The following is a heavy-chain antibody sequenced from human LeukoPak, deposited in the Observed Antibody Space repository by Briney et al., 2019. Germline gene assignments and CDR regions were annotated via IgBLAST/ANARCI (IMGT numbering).Heavy chain of an antibody. CDR1: GFTFSSYS. CDR3: ARDEVVVVPAHYYYYYYMDV. D-gene: IGHD2-2*01. CDR2: ISSSSYI. J-gene: IGHJ6*03. Sequence: GGSLRLSCAASGFTFSSYSMNWVRQAPGKGLEWVSSISSSSYIYYADSVKGRFTISRDNAKNSLYLQMNSLRAEDTAVYYCARDEVVVVPAHYYYYYYMDVWGKGTTVTVSS. V-gene: IGHV3-21*01.